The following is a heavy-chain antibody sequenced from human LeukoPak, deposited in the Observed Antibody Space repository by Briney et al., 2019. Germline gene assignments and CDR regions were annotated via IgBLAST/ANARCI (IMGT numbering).Heavy chain of an antibody. Sequence: GESLKISCKGSGYSFSSYWIGWVRQMPGKGLESMGIIYPGDSDTRYSPSFQGQVTISADKSISTAYLQGSSLKASDTAIYYCVRLVCYSSDYWGQGTLVTVSS. CDR1: GYSFSSYW. V-gene: IGHV5-51*01. CDR3: VRLVCYSSDY. J-gene: IGHJ4*02. D-gene: IGHD6-13*01. CDR2: IYPGDSDT.